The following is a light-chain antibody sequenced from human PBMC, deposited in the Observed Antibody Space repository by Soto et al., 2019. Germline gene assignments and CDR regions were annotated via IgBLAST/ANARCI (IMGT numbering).Light chain of an antibody. CDR2: GAS. V-gene: IGKV3-15*01. J-gene: IGKJ2*01. CDR3: QQYNIWPPYT. Sequence: EIVMTQSPATLSVSPGERATLSCRASQSVSSNLAWYQQKPGQAPRLLIYGASTRATGIPARFSGSGSGTEFTLTISSLQSEDFAVYYCQQYNIWPPYTLGQGTKVAIK. CDR1: QSVSSN.